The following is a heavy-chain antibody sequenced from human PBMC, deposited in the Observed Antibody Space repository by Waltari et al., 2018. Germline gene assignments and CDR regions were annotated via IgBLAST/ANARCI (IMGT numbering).Heavy chain of an antibody. V-gene: IGHV1-3*01. CDR3: ARTELEYCSGGSCSNLYYYYGMDV. Sequence: QVQLVQSGAEVKKPGASVKVSCKASGYTFTSYAMHWVRQARGHRLEWMGWTNAGNGNTQYSQKCQGRVTITRDTSASTAYMELSSLRSEDTAVYYCARTELEYCSGGSCSNLYYYYGMDVWGQGTTVTVSS. CDR2: TNAGNGNT. CDR1: GYTFTSYA. D-gene: IGHD2-15*01. J-gene: IGHJ6*02.